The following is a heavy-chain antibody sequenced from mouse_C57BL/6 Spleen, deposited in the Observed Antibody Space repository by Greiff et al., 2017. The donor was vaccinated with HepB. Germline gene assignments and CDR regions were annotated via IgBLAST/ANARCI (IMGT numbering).Heavy chain of an antibody. CDR2: FYPGSGSI. CDR3: AEHLMITTYYAMDY. D-gene: IGHD2-4*01. CDR1: GYTFTEYT. J-gene: IGHJ4*01. V-gene: IGHV1-62-2*01. Sequence: VQLQQSGAELVKPGASVKLSCKASGYTFTEYTIHWVKQRPGQGLEWIGRFYPGSGSIKYNEKFKDKATLTADKSSSTVYIELSRLTSEDSAVYFCAEHLMITTYYAMDYWGQGTSVTVSS.